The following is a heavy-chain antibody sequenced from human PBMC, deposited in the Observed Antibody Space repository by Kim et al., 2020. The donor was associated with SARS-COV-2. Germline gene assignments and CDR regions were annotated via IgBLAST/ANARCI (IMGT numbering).Heavy chain of an antibody. J-gene: IGHJ4*02. V-gene: IGHV1-3*01. CDR3: AFQSSVRYFDWFFDF. Sequence: SQKFQGRATITRDTSATTAYMHLSSLTSEDTAIYFCAFQSSVRYFDWFFDFWGQGTLVTVSS. D-gene: IGHD3-9*01.